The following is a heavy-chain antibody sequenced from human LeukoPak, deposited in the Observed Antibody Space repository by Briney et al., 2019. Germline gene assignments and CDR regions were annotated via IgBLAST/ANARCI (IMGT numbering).Heavy chain of an antibody. CDR3: ARHGFRFGGSRGDWFDP. V-gene: IGHV4-39*01. D-gene: IGHD2-15*01. Sequence: ETLSLTCTVSGGSISSSGYYWGWIRQPPGKGLEWIGSFYYSGNTYYNASLKSRVTISLDTSKSQFSLNLISVTAADTAVYYCARHGFRFGGSRGDWFDPWGQGTLVTVSS. CDR1: GGSISSSGYY. CDR2: FYYSGNT. J-gene: IGHJ5*02.